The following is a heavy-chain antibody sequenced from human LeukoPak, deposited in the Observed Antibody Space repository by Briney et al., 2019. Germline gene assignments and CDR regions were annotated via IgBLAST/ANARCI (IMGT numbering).Heavy chain of an antibody. CDR3: ARGNKWLRQNFDY. CDR2: IWYDGSNK. V-gene: IGHV3-33*01. D-gene: IGHD5-12*01. Sequence: PGRSLTLSCAASGFTFSSYGMHWVRQAPGKGLEWVAVIWYDGSNKYYADSVKGRFTISRDNPKNTLYLQMNSLRAEDMAVYYCARGNKWLRQNFDYWGQGTLVTVSS. CDR1: GFTFSSYG. J-gene: IGHJ4*02.